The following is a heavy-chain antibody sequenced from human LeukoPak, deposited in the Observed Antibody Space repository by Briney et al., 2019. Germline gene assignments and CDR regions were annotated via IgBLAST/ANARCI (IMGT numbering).Heavy chain of an antibody. V-gene: IGHV1-69*05. Sequence: SVKVSCKASGGTFSSYAISWVRQAPGQGLEWMGRIIPIFGTANYAQKFQGRVTITTDESTSTAYMELSSLRSEDTAVYYCARSDSSGYYYYFDFWGQGTLVTVSS. D-gene: IGHD3-22*01. CDR2: IIPIFGTA. J-gene: IGHJ4*02. CDR1: GGTFSSYA. CDR3: ARSDSSGYYYYFDF.